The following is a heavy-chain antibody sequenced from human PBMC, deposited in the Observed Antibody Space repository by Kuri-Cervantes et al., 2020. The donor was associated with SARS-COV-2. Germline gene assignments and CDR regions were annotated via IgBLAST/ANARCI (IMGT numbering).Heavy chain of an antibody. Sequence: GESLKISCAASGFTLSSYSMNWVRQAPGKGLEWVSSISSSSYIYYADSVKGRFTISRDNAKNSLYLQMNSLRAEDTAVYYCARTLREMATIARYFDLWGRGTLVTVSS. J-gene: IGHJ2*01. V-gene: IGHV3-21*01. D-gene: IGHD5-24*01. CDR2: ISSSSYI. CDR3: ARTLREMATIARYFDL. CDR1: GFTLSSYS.